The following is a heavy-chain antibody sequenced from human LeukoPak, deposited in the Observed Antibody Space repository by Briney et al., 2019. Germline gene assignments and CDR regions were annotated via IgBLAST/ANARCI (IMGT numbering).Heavy chain of an antibody. CDR2: IYSGGST. CDR1: EFTVSSNY. D-gene: IGHD6-19*01. J-gene: IGHJ4*02. Sequence: GGSLRLSCAASEFTVSSNYMSWVRQAPGKGLEWVSIIYSGGSTYYADSVKGRFTISRDNSKNTLYLQMNSLRAEDTAVYYCARVAVAGSPHFDYWGQGTLVTVSS. CDR3: ARVAVAGSPHFDY. V-gene: IGHV3-66*02.